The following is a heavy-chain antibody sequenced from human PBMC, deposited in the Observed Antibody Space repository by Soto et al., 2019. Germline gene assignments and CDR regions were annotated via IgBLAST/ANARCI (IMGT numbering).Heavy chain of an antibody. CDR2: INPGGVST. V-gene: IGHV1-46*01. J-gene: IGHJ2*01. CDR1: GYTFTSYY. CDR3: ARVGNGDIVGYWHFDL. Sequence: QVQLVQSGAEVKKPGASVKVSCKASGYTFTSYYMHWVRQAPGQGLEWMGVINPGGVSTNYAQKFQDRLTVTSDTSTSTVHMELSSLRSEDTAVYFCARVGNGDIVGYWHFDLWGPGTLVAVSS. D-gene: IGHD4-17*01.